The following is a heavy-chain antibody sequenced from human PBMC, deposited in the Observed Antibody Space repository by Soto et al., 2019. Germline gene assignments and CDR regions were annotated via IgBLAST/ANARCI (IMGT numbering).Heavy chain of an antibody. Sequence: QVQLQQWGAGPLKPSETLSLTCAVYGGSFSGYYWSWIRQPPGKGLEWIGEINHSGSTNYNPSLKVRVTISVDTSKNQVSLKLSSVTAADTAVYYCARDPRYSGPWGQGTLVTVSS. J-gene: IGHJ5*02. CDR1: GGSFSGYY. CDR3: ARDPRYSGP. V-gene: IGHV4-34*01. D-gene: IGHD3-9*01. CDR2: INHSGST.